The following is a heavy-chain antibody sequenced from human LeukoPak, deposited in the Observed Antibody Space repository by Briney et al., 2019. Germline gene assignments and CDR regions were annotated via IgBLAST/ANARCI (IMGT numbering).Heavy chain of an antibody. V-gene: IGHV3-66*01. CDR1: GFTVSSNY. D-gene: IGHD3-22*01. CDR3: ARGLYYDSSPPP. Sequence: GGSLRLSCAASGFTVSSNYMSWVRQAPGKGLEWVSVIYSGGSTYYADSVKGRFTISRDNAKNSLYLQMNSLRAEDTAVYYCARGLYYDSSPPPWGQGTVVTVSS. J-gene: IGHJ3*01. CDR2: IYSGGST.